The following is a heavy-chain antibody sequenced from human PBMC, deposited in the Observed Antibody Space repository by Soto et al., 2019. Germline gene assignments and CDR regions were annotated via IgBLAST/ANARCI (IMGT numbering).Heavy chain of an antibody. Sequence: SETLSLTCTVSGDSIGRSGYYWSWIRQPPGKGLEWIGYIYYRGTTYYNSSLKSRVTISSDTSKNQFSLKLNSVTDADTAVYCCARAYSSWYWDYWGRGTLVTVSS. V-gene: IGHV4-31*03. CDR2: IYYRGTT. CDR3: ARAYSSWYWDY. D-gene: IGHD6-13*01. CDR1: GDSIGRSGYY. J-gene: IGHJ4*01.